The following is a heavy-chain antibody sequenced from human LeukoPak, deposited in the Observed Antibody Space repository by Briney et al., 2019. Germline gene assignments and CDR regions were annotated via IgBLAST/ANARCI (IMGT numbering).Heavy chain of an antibody. V-gene: IGHV3-74*01. CDR3: GSLTVVAKDH. CDR2: INSDGSAT. Sequence: PGGSLRLSCAASGFSFSTHWMHWVRQAPGKGLVYVAQINSDGSATAYADSVKGRFTISRDNAKNTLYLEMISLRAEDTAVYYCGSLTVVAKDHWGQGTLLTVSS. J-gene: IGHJ4*02. D-gene: IGHD3-22*01. CDR1: GFSFSTHW.